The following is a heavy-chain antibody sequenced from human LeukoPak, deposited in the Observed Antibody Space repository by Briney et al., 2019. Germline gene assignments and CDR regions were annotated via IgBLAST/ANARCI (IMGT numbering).Heavy chain of an antibody. J-gene: IGHJ6*02. V-gene: IGHV4-59*08. CDR1: GGSISSYY. CDR3: ARLGEWDSSRWPIKDYSYSYGLDV. D-gene: IGHD6-13*01. Sequence: SETLSLTCTVSGGSISSYYWSWIRQPPGKGLEWIGYIYYSGSTNYNPSLKSRVTISVDTSKNQFSLKLSSVTAADTAVYYCARLGEWDSSRWPIKDYSYSYGLDVRGQATTVTVS. CDR2: IYYSGST.